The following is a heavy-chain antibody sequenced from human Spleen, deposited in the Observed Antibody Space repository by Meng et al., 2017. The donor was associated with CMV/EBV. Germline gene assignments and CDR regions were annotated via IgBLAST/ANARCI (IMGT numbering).Heavy chain of an antibody. CDR2: IYYSGST. D-gene: IGHD1-26*01. CDR3: ARSPLSGGIDP. V-gene: IGHV4-31*02. Sequence: NWVRQAPGKGLEWIGYIYYSGSTYNNPSLKGRVTVSVDTSKNQFSLKLSSVTAADTAVYYCARSPLSGGIDPWGQGTLVTVSS. J-gene: IGHJ5*02.